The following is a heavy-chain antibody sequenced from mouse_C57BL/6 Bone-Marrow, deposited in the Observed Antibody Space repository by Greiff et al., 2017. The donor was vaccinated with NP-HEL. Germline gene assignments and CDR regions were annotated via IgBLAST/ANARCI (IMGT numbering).Heavy chain of an antibody. D-gene: IGHD1-1*01. J-gene: IGHJ3*01. V-gene: IGHV1-19*01. CDR3: ARNYGSTSWFAY. Sequence: EVQLQQSGPVLVKPGASVKMSCKASGYTFTDYYMNWVKQSHGKSLEWIGVINPYNGGTSYNQKFKGKATLTVDKSSITAYMELNSLTSEDSAVYYCARNYGSTSWFAYWGQGTLVTVSA. CDR1: GYTFTDYY. CDR2: INPYNGGT.